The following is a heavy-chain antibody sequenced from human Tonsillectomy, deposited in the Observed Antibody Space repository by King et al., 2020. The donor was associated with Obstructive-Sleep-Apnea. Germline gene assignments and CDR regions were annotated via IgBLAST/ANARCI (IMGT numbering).Heavy chain of an antibody. CDR2: ISYDGSNK. V-gene: IGHV3-30*04. Sequence: QLVQSGGGVVQPGRSLRLSCAASGFTFSSYAIHWVRQAPGKGLEWVAVISYDGSNKYYADSVKGRFTISRDNSKNTLYLQMNSLRAEDTAVYYCAREDGDYKSPIGYWGQGTLVTVSS. CDR1: GFTFSSYA. D-gene: IGHD4/OR15-4a*01. J-gene: IGHJ4*02. CDR3: AREDGDYKSPIGY.